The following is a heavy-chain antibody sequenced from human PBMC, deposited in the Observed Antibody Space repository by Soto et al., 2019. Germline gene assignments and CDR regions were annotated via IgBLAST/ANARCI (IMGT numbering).Heavy chain of an antibody. Sequence: GGSLRLSYSASGLTFSSYAMHWVRQAPGKGLEYVSAISSNGGSTYYADSVKGRFTTSRDNSKNTLYLQMSSLRAEDTAVYYCVKPGSYSYYFDYWGQGTLVTVSS. D-gene: IGHD1-26*01. V-gene: IGHV3-64D*06. J-gene: IGHJ4*02. CDR2: ISSNGGST. CDR1: GLTFSSYA. CDR3: VKPGSYSYYFDY.